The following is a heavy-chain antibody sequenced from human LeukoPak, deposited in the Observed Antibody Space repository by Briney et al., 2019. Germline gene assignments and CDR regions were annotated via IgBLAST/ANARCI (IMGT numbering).Heavy chain of an antibody. CDR2: ISAYNGST. CDR3: ARSFPSYYYYMDV. V-gene: IGHV1-18*01. CDR1: GYTFTSYG. Sequence: GASVKVSCKASGYTFTSYGISWVRQAPGQGLEWMGWISAYNGSTNYAQKLQGRVTMTTDTSTSTACMELRSLRSDDTAVYYCARSFPSYYYYMDVWGKGTTVTVSS. J-gene: IGHJ6*03.